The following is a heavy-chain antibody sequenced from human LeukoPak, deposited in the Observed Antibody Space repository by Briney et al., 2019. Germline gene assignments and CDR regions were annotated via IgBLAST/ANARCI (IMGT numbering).Heavy chain of an antibody. D-gene: IGHD6-13*01. J-gene: IGHJ1*01. V-gene: IGHV1-2*02. CDR2: INPNSGGT. CDR3: ATVWYSSSWYRRYFQH. Sequence: ASVKVSCKASGYTFTGYYMHWVRQAPGQGLEWMGWINPNSGGTNYAQKFQGRVTMTRDTSISTAYMELSRLRSEDTAVYYCATVWYSSSWYRRYFQHWGQGTLVTASS. CDR1: GYTFTGYY.